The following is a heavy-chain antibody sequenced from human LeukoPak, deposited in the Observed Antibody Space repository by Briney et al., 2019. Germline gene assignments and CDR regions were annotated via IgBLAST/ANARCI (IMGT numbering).Heavy chain of an antibody. J-gene: IGHJ4*02. CDR2: ITTSGTNT. D-gene: IGHD2/OR15-2a*01. V-gene: IGHV3-48*03. CDR1: GFTFSSCK. CDR3: ARVLFHSLAVFDY. Sequence: PGGSLGLSCAASGFTFSSCKMIWVRQAPGKGLEWVSYITTSGTNTYYADSLKGRFTISRDNAKNSLYLQMNSLRAEDTAVYYCARVLFHSLAVFDYWGQGTLVTVSS.